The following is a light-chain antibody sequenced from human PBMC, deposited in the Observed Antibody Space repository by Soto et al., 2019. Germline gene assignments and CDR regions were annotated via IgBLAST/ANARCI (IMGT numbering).Light chain of an antibody. Sequence: QSVLTQPPSASGTPGQRVNISCSGSSSNIGSNYVYWYRQFPGTAPRLLIQRNNQRPSGVPARFSGSKSGTSASLAISGLRSEDEADYYCAAWDDSLSGPSYVFGTGTKATVL. CDR2: RNN. J-gene: IGLJ1*01. V-gene: IGLV1-47*01. CDR3: AAWDDSLSGPSYV. CDR1: SSNIGSNY.